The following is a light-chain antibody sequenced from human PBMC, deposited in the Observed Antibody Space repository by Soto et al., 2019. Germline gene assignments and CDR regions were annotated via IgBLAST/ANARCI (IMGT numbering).Light chain of an antibody. CDR1: QTVSRY. CDR3: QQHSTWPSLT. Sequence: VLTQSPATLSLSPGERATLSCRASQTVSRYLAWYQQKPGQAPRLLIYYASNRAAGIPARFSGSGSGTDYTLTISSLEPEDFAVYYCQQHSTWPSLTFGGGTKVEI. V-gene: IGKV3-11*01. J-gene: IGKJ4*01. CDR2: YAS.